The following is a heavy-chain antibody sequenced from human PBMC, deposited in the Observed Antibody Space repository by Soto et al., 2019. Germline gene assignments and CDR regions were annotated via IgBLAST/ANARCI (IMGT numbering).Heavy chain of an antibody. CDR2: ISYDGSNK. Sequence: QVQLVESGGGVVQPGRSLRLSCAACGFTFSSYAMHWVRQAPGKGLEWVAVISYDGSNKYYADSVKGRFTISRDNSKNTLYLQMNSLRAEDTAVYYCARDQRATYYYDSSGWRNWFDPWGQGTLVAVSS. V-gene: IGHV3-30-3*01. D-gene: IGHD3-22*01. J-gene: IGHJ5*02. CDR3: ARDQRATYYYDSSGWRNWFDP. CDR1: GFTFSSYA.